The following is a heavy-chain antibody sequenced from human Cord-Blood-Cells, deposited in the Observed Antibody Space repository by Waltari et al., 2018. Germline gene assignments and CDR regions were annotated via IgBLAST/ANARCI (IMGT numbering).Heavy chain of an antibody. CDR3: AKDRKLGIDY. V-gene: IGHV3-30*18. Sequence: QVQLVESGGGLVQPGRSLRLSWQASGFTFISYGIPWVRQAPGKGLEWVAVISYDGSNKYYADSVKGRFTISRDNSKNTLYLQMNSLRAEDTAVYYCAKDRKLGIDYWGQGTLVTVSS. J-gene: IGHJ4*02. CDR1: GFTFISYG. CDR2: ISYDGSNK. D-gene: IGHD7-27*01.